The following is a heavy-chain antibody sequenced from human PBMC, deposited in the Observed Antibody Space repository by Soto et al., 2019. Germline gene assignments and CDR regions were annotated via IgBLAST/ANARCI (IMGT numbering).Heavy chain of an antibody. V-gene: IGHV3-33*01. D-gene: IGHD3-3*01. CDR3: ARGGSWYDFSFGMDV. CDR1: GFTFSRYG. Sequence: GGSLRLSCAASGFTFSRYGMHWVRQAPGKGLEWVAAIWYDGSNKYYADSVKGRFTISRDNSKNTLYLQMNSLRAEDTAVYYCARGGSWYDFSFGMDVWGQGTMVTVSS. J-gene: IGHJ6*02. CDR2: IWYDGSNK.